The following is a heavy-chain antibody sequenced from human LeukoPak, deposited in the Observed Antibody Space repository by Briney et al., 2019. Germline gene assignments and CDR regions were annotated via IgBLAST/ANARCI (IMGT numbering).Heavy chain of an antibody. D-gene: IGHD6-6*01. J-gene: IGHJ4*02. CDR2: IKQDGSEK. CDR3: ARDSQGVYSSSWFFDY. Sequence: GGSLRLSCAASGFTFSSYWMSWVRQAPGKGLEWVANIKQDGSEKYYVDSVKGRFTISRDNAKNSLYLQMNSLRAEDTAVYYCARDSQGVYSSSWFFDYWGQGTPVTVSS. CDR1: GFTFSSYW. V-gene: IGHV3-7*01.